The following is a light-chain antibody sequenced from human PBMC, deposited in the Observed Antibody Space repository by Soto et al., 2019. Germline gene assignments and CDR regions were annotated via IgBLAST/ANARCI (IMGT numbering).Light chain of an antibody. Sequence: QLVLTQSPSASASLGASVKLTCTLSSGHSSYAIAWHQQQPEKGPRYLMKLNSDGSHSKGDGIPDRFSGSSSGAERYLAISSIQSEDEADYYCQTWGTGIWVFSGGTKLTVL. CDR3: QTWGTGIWV. V-gene: IGLV4-69*01. CDR2: LNSDGSH. CDR1: SGHSSYA. J-gene: IGLJ3*02.